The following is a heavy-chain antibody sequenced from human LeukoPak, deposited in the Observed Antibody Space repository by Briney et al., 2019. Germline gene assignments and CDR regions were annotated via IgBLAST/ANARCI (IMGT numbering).Heavy chain of an antibody. Sequence: ASVKVSCKASGYTFTDYYMNWLRQAPGQGLEWMGWINPKSGGTKYAQKFQGRVTMTRDTSISTAYMELSILRSDDTAVYYCVRAGELDYWGQGTLVTVSS. CDR1: GYTFTDYY. J-gene: IGHJ4*02. CDR3: VRAGELDY. V-gene: IGHV1-2*02. D-gene: IGHD7-27*01. CDR2: INPKSGGT.